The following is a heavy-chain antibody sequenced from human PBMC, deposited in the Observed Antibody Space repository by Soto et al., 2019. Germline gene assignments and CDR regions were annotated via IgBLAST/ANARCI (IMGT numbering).Heavy chain of an antibody. CDR2: INHSGST. CDR3: ARGPYCSGGSCYVPYYYYGMDV. Sequence: KPSETLSLTCAVYGGSFSGYYWSWIRQPPGKGLEWIGEINHSGSTNYNPSLKSRVTISVDTSKNQFSLKLSSVTAADTAVYYCARGPYCSGGSCYVPYYYYGMDVWGQGTTVTVSS. V-gene: IGHV4-34*01. CDR1: GGSFSGYY. D-gene: IGHD2-15*01. J-gene: IGHJ6*02.